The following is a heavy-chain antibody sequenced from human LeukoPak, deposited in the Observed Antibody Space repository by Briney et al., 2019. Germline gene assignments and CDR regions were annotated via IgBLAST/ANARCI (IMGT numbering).Heavy chain of an antibody. CDR2: INPSGGST. Sequence: ASVKVSCKASGYTFTSYYMHWVRQAPGQGLEWVGIINPSGGSTSYAQKFQGRVTMTRDTSTSTVYMELSSLRSEDTAVYYCARAEHYYGSGSYYLGYWGQGTLVTVSS. CDR1: GYTFTSYY. CDR3: ARAEHYYGSGSYYLGY. D-gene: IGHD3-10*01. J-gene: IGHJ4*02. V-gene: IGHV1-46*01.